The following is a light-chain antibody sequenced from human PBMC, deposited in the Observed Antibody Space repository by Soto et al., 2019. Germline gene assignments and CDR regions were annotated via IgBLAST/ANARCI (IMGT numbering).Light chain of an antibody. V-gene: IGKV1-33*01. CDR2: DAS. CDR3: QQYDNLRIS. Sequence: DLQMTQSPSSLSASVGDRVTITCQASQDISNYLNWYQQKPGKAPKLLIYDASNLERGVPSRFSGSGSGTDFTYTISSLQPEDIATYYCQQYDNLRISFGGGPKVEIK. CDR1: QDISNY. J-gene: IGKJ4*01.